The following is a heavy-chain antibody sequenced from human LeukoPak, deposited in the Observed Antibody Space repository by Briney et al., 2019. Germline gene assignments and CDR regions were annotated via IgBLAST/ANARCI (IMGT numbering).Heavy chain of an antibody. J-gene: IGHJ6*03. Sequence: ASVKVSCKASGGTFSSYAISWVRQAPGQGLEWMGGIIPIFGTANYAQKFQGRVTITADKSTGTAYMELSSLRSEDTAVYYCAIRGNYYDSSGYFGRGYYYYMDVWGKGTTVTVSS. CDR2: IIPIFGTA. V-gene: IGHV1-69*06. CDR3: AIRGNYYDSSGYFGRGYYYYMDV. D-gene: IGHD3-22*01. CDR1: GGTFSSYA.